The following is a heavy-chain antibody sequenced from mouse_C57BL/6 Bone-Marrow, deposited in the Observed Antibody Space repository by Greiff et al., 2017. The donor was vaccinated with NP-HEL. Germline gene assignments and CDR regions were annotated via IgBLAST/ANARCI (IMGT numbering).Heavy chain of an antibody. CDR1: GFTFSSYG. J-gene: IGHJ3*01. V-gene: IGHV5-6*01. Sequence: EVKLMESGGDLVKPGGSLKLSCAASGFTFSSYGMSWVRQTPDKRLEWVATISSGGSYTYYPDSVKGRFTISRDNAKNTLYLQMSSLKSEDTAMYYCARPLTGTGFAYWGQGTLVTVSA. D-gene: IGHD4-1*01. CDR2: ISSGGSYT. CDR3: ARPLTGTGFAY.